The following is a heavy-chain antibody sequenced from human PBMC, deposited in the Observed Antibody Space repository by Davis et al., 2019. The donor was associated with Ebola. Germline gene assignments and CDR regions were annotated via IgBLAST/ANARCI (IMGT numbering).Heavy chain of an antibody. Sequence: ASVKVSCKASGYTFNSYYMHWVRQAPGQGLEWMGIINSSGGSTSYAQKFQGRVTMTRDTSTSTVYMELSSLKASDTAMYYCASEPRTWDGYYFDYWGQGTLVTVSS. J-gene: IGHJ4*02. CDR3: ASEPRTWDGYYFDY. CDR2: INSSGGST. D-gene: IGHD1-26*01. CDR1: GYTFNSYY. V-gene: IGHV1-46*02.